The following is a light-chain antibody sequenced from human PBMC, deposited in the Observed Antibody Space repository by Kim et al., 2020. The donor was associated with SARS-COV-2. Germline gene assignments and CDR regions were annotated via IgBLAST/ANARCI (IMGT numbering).Light chain of an antibody. CDR3: QQYDNLPPYI. V-gene: IGKV1-33*01. CDR1: EAINNF. CDR2: DAS. Sequence: ATVGDRVTITCQASEAINNFIKWYQQKPGKAPNLLIYDASNWETGVPSRFRGSGSGTYFTLTITSLQPEDVATYYCQQYDNLPPYIFGQGTKLEI. J-gene: IGKJ2*01.